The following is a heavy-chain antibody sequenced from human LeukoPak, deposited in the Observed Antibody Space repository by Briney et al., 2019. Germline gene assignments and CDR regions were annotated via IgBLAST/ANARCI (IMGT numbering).Heavy chain of an antibody. CDR3: VRDIVATIGDY. CDR1: GFTFDDYA. J-gene: IGHJ4*02. V-gene: IGHV3-23*01. Sequence: PGRSLRLSCAASGFTFDDYAMHWVRQAPGKGLEWVSAISGSGGSTYYADSVKGRFTISRDNSKNTLYLQMNSLRAEDTAVYYCVRDIVATIGDYWGQGTLVTVSS. D-gene: IGHD5-12*01. CDR2: ISGSGGST.